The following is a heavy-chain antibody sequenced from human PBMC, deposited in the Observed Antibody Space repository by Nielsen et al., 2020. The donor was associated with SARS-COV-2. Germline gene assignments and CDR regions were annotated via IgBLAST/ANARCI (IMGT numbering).Heavy chain of an antibody. V-gene: IGHV4-31*03. CDR3: ARAPFIDFWGANNWFDP. D-gene: IGHD3-3*01. Sequence: LRLSCTVSGGSISSGGYYWSWIRQHPGKGLEWIGYIYYSGSTYYNPSLKSRVTISVDTSKNQFSLKLSSVTAADTAVYYCARAPFIDFWGANNWFDPWGQGTLVTVSS. CDR2: IYYSGST. CDR1: GGSISSGGYY. J-gene: IGHJ5*02.